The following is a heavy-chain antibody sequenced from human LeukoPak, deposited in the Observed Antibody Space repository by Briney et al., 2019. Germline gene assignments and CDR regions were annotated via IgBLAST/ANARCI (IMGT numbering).Heavy chain of an antibody. J-gene: IGHJ4*02. CDR3: AREQFSGFDY. CDR1: GFTFSSYS. CDR2: ISSTSSYI. Sequence: GGSLRLSCAASGFTFSSYSMNWVRQAPGKGLEWVSSISSTSSYIYYADSLKGRFTISRDNAKNSLYLQMNSLGAEDTAVYYCAREQFSGFDYWGQGTLVTVSS. D-gene: IGHD3-10*01. V-gene: IGHV3-21*01.